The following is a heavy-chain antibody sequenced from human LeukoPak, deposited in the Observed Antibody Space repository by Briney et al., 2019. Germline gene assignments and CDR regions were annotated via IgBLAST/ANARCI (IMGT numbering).Heavy chain of an antibody. CDR3: ARDLPYYYDSSGAVAAFDI. V-gene: IGHV3-21*01. Sequence: GGSLRLSCAASGFTFSSYSMNWVRQAPGKGLEWVSPISSSSSYIYYADSVKGRFTISRDDAKNSLYLQMNSLRAEDTAVYYCARDLPYYYDSSGAVAAFDIWGQGTMVTVSS. J-gene: IGHJ3*02. CDR1: GFTFSSYS. D-gene: IGHD3-22*01. CDR2: ISSSSSYI.